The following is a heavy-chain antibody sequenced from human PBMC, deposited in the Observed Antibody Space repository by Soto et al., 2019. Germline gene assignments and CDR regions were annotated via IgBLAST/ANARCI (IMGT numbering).Heavy chain of an antibody. Sequence: SVKVSCKASGGTFSSYTISWVRQAPGQGLEWMGRIIPILGIANYAQKFQGRVTITADKSTSTAYMELSSLRSEDTAVYYCARDEPRGLGSVTPYWGQGNLVTV. CDR2: IIPILGIA. J-gene: IGHJ4*02. V-gene: IGHV1-69*04. D-gene: IGHD3-10*01. CDR1: GGTFSSYT. CDR3: ARDEPRGLGSVTPY.